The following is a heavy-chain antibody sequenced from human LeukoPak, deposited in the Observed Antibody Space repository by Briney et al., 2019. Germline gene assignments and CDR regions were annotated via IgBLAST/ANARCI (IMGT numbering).Heavy chain of an antibody. CDR1: GFTFSNHW. Sequence: GGSLTLSCAASGFTFSNHWMTWVRQAPGKGLEWVADIKKDGSEKNQVDSVTISRDNAKNSLYLQMSSLRAEDTAVYYCARGPSYGARSDYLDYWGQGTLVTVSS. CDR2: IKKDGSEK. D-gene: IGHD3-10*01. J-gene: IGHJ4*02. V-gene: IGHV3-7*01. CDR3: ARGPSYGARSDYLDY.